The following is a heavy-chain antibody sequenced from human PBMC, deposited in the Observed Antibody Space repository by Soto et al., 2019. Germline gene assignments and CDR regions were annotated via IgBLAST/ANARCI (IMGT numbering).Heavy chain of an antibody. CDR1: GDSISSYY. Sequence: SETLSLTCTVSGDSISSYYWTWIRQPPGKGLEWIAFIYYGGSINYNPSLKSRVAISVDTSNNQVSLQLNSVTPDDTAVYYCVRLIGNSWLDTWGQGTLVTVSS. CDR3: VRLIGNSWLDT. CDR2: IYYGGSI. J-gene: IGHJ5*02. V-gene: IGHV4-59*08.